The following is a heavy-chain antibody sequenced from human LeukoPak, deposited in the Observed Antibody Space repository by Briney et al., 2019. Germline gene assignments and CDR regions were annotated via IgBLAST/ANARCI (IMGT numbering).Heavy chain of an antibody. D-gene: IGHD3-3*01. CDR2: MYTSGST. J-gene: IGHJ6*03. V-gene: IGHV4-61*02. CDR1: GGSISSGSYY. Sequence: PSETLSLTCTVSGGSISSGSYYWSWIRQPAGKGLEWIGRMYTSGSTYYNPSLKSRVTISVDTSKNQFSLKLSSVTAADTAVYYCARLDFWSGYYRHYYYYMDVWGKGTTVTVSS. CDR3: ARLDFWSGYYRHYYYYMDV.